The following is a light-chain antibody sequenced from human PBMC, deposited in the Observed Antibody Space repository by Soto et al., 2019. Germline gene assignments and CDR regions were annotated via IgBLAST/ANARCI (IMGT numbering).Light chain of an antibody. J-gene: IGLJ2*01. Sequence: SYELTQPPSVSVSPGQTANITCSGDKLGDKYACWYQQKPGQSPVLVIYQDSKRPSGIPERFSGSNSGNTATLTISGTQAMDEADYYCRAWDSSTEVFGGGTKLTVL. V-gene: IGLV3-1*01. CDR2: QDS. CDR3: RAWDSSTEV. CDR1: KLGDKY.